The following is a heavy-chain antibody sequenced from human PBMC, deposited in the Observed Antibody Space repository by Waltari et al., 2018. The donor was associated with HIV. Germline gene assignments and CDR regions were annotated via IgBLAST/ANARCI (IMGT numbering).Heavy chain of an antibody. CDR1: GFTCRSSW. CDR2: INNDGTKT. CDR3: VRDYDSSGYYSANWFDP. Sequence: EGHLVESGGGLVQPGGSLRLSCAASGFTCRSSWMHWVRQAPGRGLECVSRINNDGTKTNYADSVKGRFTISRDNAKNTLYLQMNSLRAEDTAVYFCVRDYDSSGYYSANWFDPWGQGTVVTVSS. D-gene: IGHD3-22*01. J-gene: IGHJ5*02. V-gene: IGHV3-74*01.